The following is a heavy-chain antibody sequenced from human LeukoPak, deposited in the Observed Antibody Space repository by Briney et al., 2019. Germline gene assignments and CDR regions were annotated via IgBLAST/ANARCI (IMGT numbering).Heavy chain of an antibody. Sequence: LGTLPLTCTDSGCSISNHFWTLIRQPPGKGLEGLGYIHYNGSTKYTPSRQSRVSISVHTTENEFCLKLSSVTAADTAVYYCARDFLECSRASCLNWFVPSGQGTLVTVSS. J-gene: IGHJ5*02. CDR3: ARDFLECSRASCLNWFVP. CDR2: IHYNGST. D-gene: IGHD2-2*01. CDR1: GCSISNHF. V-gene: IGHV4-59*11.